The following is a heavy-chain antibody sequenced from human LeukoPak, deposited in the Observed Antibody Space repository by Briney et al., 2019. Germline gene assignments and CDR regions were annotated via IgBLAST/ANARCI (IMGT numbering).Heavy chain of an antibody. CDR2: ISAYNGNT. J-gene: IGHJ4*02. V-gene: IGHV1-18*01. CDR3: ARDLRGGSYPPTTDY. Sequence: ASVKVSCKASGYTFTSYGISWVRQAPGQGLEWMGWISAYNGNTNYAQKLQGRVTMTTDTSTSTAYMELRSLRSDDTAVYYCARDLRGGSYPPTTDYWGQGTLVTVSS. CDR1: GYTFTSYG. D-gene: IGHD1-26*01.